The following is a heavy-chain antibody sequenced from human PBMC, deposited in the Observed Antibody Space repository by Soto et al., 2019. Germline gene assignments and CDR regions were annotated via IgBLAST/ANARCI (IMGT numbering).Heavy chain of an antibody. CDR1: GYTLTELS. V-gene: IGHV1-24*01. D-gene: IGHD1-26*01. CDR3: ATFAGATSLGYYYYGMDV. J-gene: IGHJ6*02. Sequence: ASVKVSCKVSGYTLTELSMHWVRQAPGKGLEWMGGFDPEDGETIYAQKFQGRVTMTEDTSTDTAYMELSSLRSEDTAVYYCATFAGATSLGYYYYGMDVWGQGTTVTVSS. CDR2: FDPEDGET.